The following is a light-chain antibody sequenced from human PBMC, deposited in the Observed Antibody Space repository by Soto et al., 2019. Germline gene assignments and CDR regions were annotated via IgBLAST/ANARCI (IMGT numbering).Light chain of an antibody. J-gene: IGLJ1*01. CDR2: DVS. CDR3: SLYTSSSTNYV. CDR1: SSDVGGYNY. V-gene: IGLV2-14*01. Sequence: QSALTQPASVSGSPGQSITISCTGTSSDVGGYNYVSWYQQHPGKAPKLMIYDVSNRPSGVSNRFSGSKSGNTASLTISGLQAEDEADYYCSLYTSSSTNYVFGTGTKLTVL.